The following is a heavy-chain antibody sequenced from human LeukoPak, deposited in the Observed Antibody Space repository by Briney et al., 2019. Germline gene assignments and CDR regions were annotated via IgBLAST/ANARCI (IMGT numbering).Heavy chain of an antibody. CDR1: GYTFTGYY. J-gene: IGHJ4*02. Sequence: ASVKVSCKASGYTFTGYYMHWVRQAPGQGLEWMGWINPNSGGTNYAQKFQGRVTMTRDTSISTAYMELSRLRSDDTAVYYCARDPRGYSYGPDDYWGQGTLVTVSS. D-gene: IGHD5-18*01. CDR2: INPNSGGT. CDR3: ARDPRGYSYGPDDY. V-gene: IGHV1-2*02.